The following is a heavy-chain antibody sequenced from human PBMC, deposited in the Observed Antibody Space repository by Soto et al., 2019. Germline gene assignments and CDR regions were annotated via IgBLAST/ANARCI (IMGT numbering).Heavy chain of an antibody. CDR3: ARQSAGEDWLDP. CDR2: IYYSGST. CDR1: GGSISSSSYY. J-gene: IGHJ5*02. V-gene: IGHV4-39*01. Sequence: SETLSLTCTVSGGSISSSSYYWGWIRQPPGKGLEWIGSIYYSGSTYYNPSLKSRVTISVDTSKNQFSLKLSSVTAADTAVYYCARQSAGEDWLDPWGQGTLVTVSS. D-gene: IGHD1-26*01.